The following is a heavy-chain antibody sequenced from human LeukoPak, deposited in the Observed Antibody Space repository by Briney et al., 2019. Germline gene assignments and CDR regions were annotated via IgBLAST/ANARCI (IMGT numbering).Heavy chain of an antibody. V-gene: IGHV1-46*01. J-gene: IGHJ3*02. CDR1: GYTFTSYY. CDR3: ARDMTFGRWLIDWMPFDI. D-gene: IGHD5-24*01. Sequence: ASVKVSCKASGYTFTSYYMHWVRQAPGQGLEWMGIINPSGGSTSYAQKFQGRVTMTRDTSTSTVYMELSSLRSEDTAVYYCARDMTFGRWLIDWMPFDIWGQGTMVTVSS. CDR2: INPSGGST.